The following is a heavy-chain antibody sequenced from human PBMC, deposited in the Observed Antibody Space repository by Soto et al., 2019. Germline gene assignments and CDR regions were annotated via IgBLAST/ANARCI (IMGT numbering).Heavy chain of an antibody. D-gene: IGHD2-2*01. CDR1: GDSISSYY. J-gene: IGHJ4*02. V-gene: IGHV4-59*08. CDR3: ARRNSVPGKTIFDY. Sequence: SETLSLTCTVSGDSISSYYWTWIRQPPGKELEWIGNINYGGGTNYNPSLKSRVTMSVDTSKNQFSLRLTSVTAADTAMYYCARRNSVPGKTIFDYWGQGALVTVSS. CDR2: INYGGGT.